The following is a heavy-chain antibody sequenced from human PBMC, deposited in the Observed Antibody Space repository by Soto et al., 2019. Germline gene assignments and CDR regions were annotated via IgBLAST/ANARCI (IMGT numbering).Heavy chain of an antibody. CDR3: ARGLKLDGYSYGYHFDY. J-gene: IGHJ4*02. Sequence: SETLSLTCAVYGGSFSGYYWSWIRQPPGKGLEWIGEINHSGSTNYNPSLKSRVTISVDTSKNQFSLKLSSVTAADTAVYYCARGLKLDGYSYGYHFDYWGQGTLVTVSS. V-gene: IGHV4-34*01. CDR1: GGSFSGYY. CDR2: INHSGST. D-gene: IGHD5-18*01.